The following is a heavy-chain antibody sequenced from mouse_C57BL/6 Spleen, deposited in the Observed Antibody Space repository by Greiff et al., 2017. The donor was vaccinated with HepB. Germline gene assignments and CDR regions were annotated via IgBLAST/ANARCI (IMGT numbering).Heavy chain of an antibody. CDR2: IHPNSGST. CDR1: GYTFTSYW. Sequence: QVQLQQPGAELVKPGASVKLSCKASGYTFTSYWMHWVKQRPGQGLEWIGMIHPNSGSTNYNEKFKSKATLTVDKSSSTAYMQLSSLTSEDSAVYYCASNLRYGAMDYWGQGTSVTVSS. CDR3: ASNLRYGAMDY. V-gene: IGHV1-64*01. D-gene: IGHD1-1*01. J-gene: IGHJ4*01.